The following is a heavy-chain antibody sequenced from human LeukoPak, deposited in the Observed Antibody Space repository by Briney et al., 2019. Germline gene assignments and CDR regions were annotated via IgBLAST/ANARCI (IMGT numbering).Heavy chain of an antibody. CDR2: ISYDGSNK. D-gene: IGHD2-21*02. Sequence: PGRSLRLSCAASGFTFSSYGMHWVRQAPGKGLEWVAVISYDGSNKYYADSVKGRFTISRDNSKNPLYLQMNSLRAEDTAVYYCAKAHCGGDCYFDYWGQGTLVTVSS. J-gene: IGHJ4*02. V-gene: IGHV3-30*18. CDR3: AKAHCGGDCYFDY. CDR1: GFTFSSYG.